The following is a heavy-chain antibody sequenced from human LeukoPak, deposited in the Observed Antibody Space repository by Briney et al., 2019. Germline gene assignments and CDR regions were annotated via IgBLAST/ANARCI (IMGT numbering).Heavy chain of an antibody. Sequence: GGSLRLSCAASGFTFSSYWMSWVRQAPGKGLEWVANIKQDGSEKYYVDSVKGRFTISRDNVKNSLYLQMNSLRAEDTAVYFCARGQDCSSATCFGFYAFDIWGQGTVVTVSS. J-gene: IGHJ3*02. V-gene: IGHV3-7*01. CDR1: GFTFSSYW. CDR2: IKQDGSEK. CDR3: ARGQDCSSATCFGFYAFDI. D-gene: IGHD2-2*01.